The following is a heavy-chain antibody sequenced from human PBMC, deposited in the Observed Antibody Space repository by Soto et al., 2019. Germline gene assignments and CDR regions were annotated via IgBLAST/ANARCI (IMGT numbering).Heavy chain of an antibody. D-gene: IGHD3-22*01. J-gene: IGHJ6*02. CDR2: IVVGSGNT. CDR3: AAADSYYYYYGMDV. Sequence: GASVKVSCKASGFTFTSSAMQWVRQARGQRLEWIGWIVVGSGNTNYAQKFQERVTITRDMSTSTAYMELSSLRSEDTAVYYCAAADSYYYYYGMDVWGQGTTVTVS. V-gene: IGHV1-58*02. CDR1: GFTFTSSA.